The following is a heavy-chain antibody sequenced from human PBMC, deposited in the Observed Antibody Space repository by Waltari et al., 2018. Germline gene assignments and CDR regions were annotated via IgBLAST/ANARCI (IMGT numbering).Heavy chain of an antibody. CDR3: AGWVTTALDWLDP. D-gene: IGHD4-17*01. Sequence: QVQLQESGPGLVKPSGTLSLTCAVSGGSISSSNWWSWVRQPPGKGLEWIGEIYHNGNTNYNPSLKSRVAISVDKSKNQFSLKLTSMTAADTAVYYCAGWVTTALDWLDPWGQGTLVTVSS. CDR2: IYHNGNT. V-gene: IGHV4-4*02. J-gene: IGHJ5*02. CDR1: GGSISSSNW.